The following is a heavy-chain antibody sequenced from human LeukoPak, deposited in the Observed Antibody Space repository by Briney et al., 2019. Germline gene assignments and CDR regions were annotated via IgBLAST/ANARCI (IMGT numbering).Heavy chain of an antibody. D-gene: IGHD6-13*01. CDR2: IYHSGST. V-gene: IGHV4-38-2*02. CDR1: GYSISSGYY. Sequence: SETLSLTCTVSGYSISSGYYWGWIRPPPGKGLGWIGSIYHSGSTYYNPSLKSRVTISVDTSKNQFSLKLSSVTAADTAVYYCARVKAAADPANDYWGQGTLVTVFS. J-gene: IGHJ4*02. CDR3: ARVKAAADPANDY.